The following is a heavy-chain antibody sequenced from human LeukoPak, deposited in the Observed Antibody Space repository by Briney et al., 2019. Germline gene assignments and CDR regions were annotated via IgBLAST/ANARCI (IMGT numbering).Heavy chain of an antibody. CDR1: GGSISSYY. CDR2: IYYSGST. J-gene: IGHJ4*02. Sequence: SETLSLTCTVSGGSISSYYWSWIRQPPGKGLEWIGYIYYSGSTKYNPSLKSRVTISVDASQTQFSLKLNSVTAADTAVYYCARGSRELYYFDYRGQGTLVTVSS. CDR3: ARGSRELYYFDY. D-gene: IGHD1-7*01. V-gene: IGHV4-59*01.